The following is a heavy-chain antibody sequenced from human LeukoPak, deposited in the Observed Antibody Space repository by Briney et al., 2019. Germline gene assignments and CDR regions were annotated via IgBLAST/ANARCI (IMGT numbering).Heavy chain of an antibody. D-gene: IGHD1-26*01. CDR3: ARGGSGSYYVDGEYDY. CDR1: GYTFTSYD. CDR2: MNPNSGNT. Sequence: GASVKVSCKASGYTFTSYDINWVRQATGQGLEWMGWMNPNSGNTGYAQKFQGRVTITRNTSISTAYMELSSLRSEDTAVYYCARGGSGSYYVDGEYDYWGQGTLVTVSS. J-gene: IGHJ4*02. V-gene: IGHV1-8*03.